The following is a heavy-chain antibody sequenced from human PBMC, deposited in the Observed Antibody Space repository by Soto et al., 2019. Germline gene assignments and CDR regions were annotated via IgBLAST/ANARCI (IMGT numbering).Heavy chain of an antibody. D-gene: IGHD6-19*01. CDR1: GGSISGSY. V-gene: IGHV4-59*01. Sequence: SETLSLTCSVSGGSISGSYWSWIRQSPGKGLEWLGYVYYTGSTNYSPSLRSRVSISVDTSKNEFSLRLSSVTAADTAVYFCARSVAVPGAHIAYWGQGTQVTVSS. CDR2: VYYTGST. J-gene: IGHJ4*02. CDR3: ARSVAVPGAHIAY.